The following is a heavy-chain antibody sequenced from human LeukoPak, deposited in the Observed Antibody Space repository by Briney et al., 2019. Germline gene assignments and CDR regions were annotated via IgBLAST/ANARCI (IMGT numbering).Heavy chain of an antibody. J-gene: IGHJ4*02. CDR1: GYTFTSYG. V-gene: IGHV1-18*01. CDR2: ISAYNGNT. Sequence: ASVKVSRKASGYTFTSYGISWVRQAPGQGLEWMGWISAYNGNTNYAQKLQGRVTMTTDTSTSTAYMELGSLRSDDTAVYYCATRGGSYSDFDYWGQGTLVTVSS. D-gene: IGHD1-26*01. CDR3: ATRGGSYSDFDY.